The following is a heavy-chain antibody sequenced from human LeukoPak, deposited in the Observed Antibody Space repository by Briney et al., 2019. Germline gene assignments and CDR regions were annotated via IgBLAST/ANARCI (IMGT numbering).Heavy chain of an antibody. CDR3: ARAGGVGATKY. CDR1: GFTFSSYW. V-gene: IGHV3-74*01. D-gene: IGHD1-26*01. CDR2: INSDGSST. J-gene: IGHJ4*02. Sequence: GGSLRLSCAASGFTFSSYWMHWVRQAPGKGLVWVSRINSDGSSTSYADSAKGRFTISRDNAKNTLYLQMNSLRAEDTAVYYCARAGGVGATKYWGQGTLVTVSS.